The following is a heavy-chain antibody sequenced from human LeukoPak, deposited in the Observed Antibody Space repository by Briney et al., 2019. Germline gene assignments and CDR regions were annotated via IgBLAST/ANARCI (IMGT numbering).Heavy chain of an antibody. Sequence: SETLSLTCTVSGYSISSGYYWGLIRQPPGKGLEWIGSIYHSGSTYYNPSLKSRVTISVDTPKNQFSLKLSSVTAADTAVYYCARVSPIWTGTNWFDPWGQGTLVTVSS. V-gene: IGHV4-38-2*02. CDR1: GYSISSGYY. J-gene: IGHJ5*02. CDR3: ARVSPIWTGTNWFDP. D-gene: IGHD3/OR15-3a*01. CDR2: IYHSGST.